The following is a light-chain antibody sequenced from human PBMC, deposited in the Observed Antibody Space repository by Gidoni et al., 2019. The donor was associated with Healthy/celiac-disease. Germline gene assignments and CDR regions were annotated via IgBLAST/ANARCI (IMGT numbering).Light chain of an antibody. CDR3: AAWDDSLNGLV. V-gene: IGLV1-44*01. J-gene: IGLJ1*01. CDR2: SNN. CDR1: SSNIGSNP. Sequence: QSVLTQPPSASGTPGQRVTISCSGISSNIGSNPVNWYQQPPGPAPKPLIYSNNQRPSGVPDRFSGSESGTSASLAISGLQSEDEADYYCAAWDDSLNGLVFGTGTKVTVL.